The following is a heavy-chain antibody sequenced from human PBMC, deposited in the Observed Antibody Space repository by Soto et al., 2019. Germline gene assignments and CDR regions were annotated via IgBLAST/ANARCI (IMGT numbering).Heavy chain of an antibody. V-gene: IGHV3-33*01. J-gene: IGHJ4*02. CDR3: ARDFRCSSCFDPHFDY. Sequence: GGSLRLSCAASGFTFSSYGMHWVRQAPGKGLEWVAVIWYGGSNKYYADSVKGRFTISRDNSKNTLYLQMNSLRAEDTAVYNWARDFRCSSCFDPHFDYWGQGTLVTVSS. CDR1: GFTFSSYG. D-gene: IGHD2-2*01. CDR2: IWYGGSNK.